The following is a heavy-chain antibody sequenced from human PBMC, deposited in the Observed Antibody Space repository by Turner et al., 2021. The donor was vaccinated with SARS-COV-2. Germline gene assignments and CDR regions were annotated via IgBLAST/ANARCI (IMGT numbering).Heavy chain of an antibody. D-gene: IGHD6-19*01. Sequence: EVQLVESGGGLVQPGGSLRLSCAASGFPFSSYEMNWVRQAPGMGLEWVSYIGSRGRTIYYADSVKGRFTISRDNAKNSLYLQMNSLRAEDTSVYYCARVARGNSGWYYFDYWGQGTLVTVSS. CDR2: IGSRGRTI. CDR1: GFPFSSYE. CDR3: ARVARGNSGWYYFDY. J-gene: IGHJ4*02. V-gene: IGHV3-48*03.